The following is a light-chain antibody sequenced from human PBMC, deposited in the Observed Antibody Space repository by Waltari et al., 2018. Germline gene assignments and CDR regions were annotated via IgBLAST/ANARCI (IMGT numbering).Light chain of an antibody. Sequence: DIQMTQSPSSLSASVGDRVTITCRASQSISSYLNWYQQKPGQAPKLLIYAASSLQIGVPSRFSGSGSGTDFTLTISSLQPEDFATYYCQQSYSTPPMYTFGQGTKLEIK. CDR3: QQSYSTPPMYT. V-gene: IGKV1-39*01. CDR2: AAS. CDR1: QSISSY. J-gene: IGKJ2*01.